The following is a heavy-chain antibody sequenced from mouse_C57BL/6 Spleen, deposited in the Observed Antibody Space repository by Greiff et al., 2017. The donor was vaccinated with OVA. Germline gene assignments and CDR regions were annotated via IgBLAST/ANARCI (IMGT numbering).Heavy chain of an antibody. CDR1: GYAFSSSW. CDR2: IYPGDGDP. J-gene: IGHJ1*03. Sequence: QVQLQQSGPELVKPGASVKISCKASGYAFSSSWMNWVKQRPGKGLEWIGRIYPGDGDPNYNGKLKGKATLTADKSSSTANMPLSSLASEDAAVYFCAEGNFDVWGTGTTVTVSS. V-gene: IGHV1-82*01. CDR3: AEGNFDV.